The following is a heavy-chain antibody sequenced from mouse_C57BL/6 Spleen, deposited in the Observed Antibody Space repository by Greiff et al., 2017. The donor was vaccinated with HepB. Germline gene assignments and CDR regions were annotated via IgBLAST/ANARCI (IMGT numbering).Heavy chain of an antibody. CDR1: GFTFSGYA. D-gene: IGHD2-4*01. J-gene: IGHJ3*01. CDR2: ISSGGDYI. V-gene: IGHV5-9-1*02. Sequence: EVQRVESGEGLVKPGGSLKLSCAASGFTFSGYAMSWVRQTPEKRLEWVAYISSGGDYIYYADTVKGRFTISRDNARNTLYLQMSSLKSEDTAMYYCTRDRDDYDRFAYWGQGTLVTVSA. CDR3: TRDRDDYDRFAY.